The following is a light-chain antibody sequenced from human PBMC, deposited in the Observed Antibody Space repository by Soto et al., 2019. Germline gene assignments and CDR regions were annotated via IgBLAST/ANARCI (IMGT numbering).Light chain of an antibody. CDR3: QQRHMWPIT. J-gene: IGKJ5*01. V-gene: IGKV3-11*01. CDR2: DAY. CDR1: QSFRGL. Sequence: EVVLTQSPVTLSLSPGERATLSCRASQSFRGLLAWYQQKPGQAPRLLIYDAYNRATGIPPRFSGSGSGTDCTLTISSLEPEDSAVYYGQQRHMWPITCGQGTRLEIK.